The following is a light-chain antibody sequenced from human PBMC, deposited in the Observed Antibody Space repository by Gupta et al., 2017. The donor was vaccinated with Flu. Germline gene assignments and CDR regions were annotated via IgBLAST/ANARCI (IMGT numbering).Light chain of an antibody. CDR3: LKYSTAVRT. J-gene: IGKJ1*01. CDR2: AAS. CDR1: QGISNY. V-gene: IGKV1-27*01. Sequence: DIQMTQSPSSLSASVGDRVTITCRASQGISNYLAWYQQKPGKVPKLLIYAASTLQSGVPSRFRGSGTGLDFTLSIMRLQPAAIATYYCLKYSTAVRTFGQGTKVEIK.